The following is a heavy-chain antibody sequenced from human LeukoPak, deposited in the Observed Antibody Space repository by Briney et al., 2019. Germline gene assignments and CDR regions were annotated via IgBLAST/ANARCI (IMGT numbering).Heavy chain of an antibody. J-gene: IGHJ4*02. CDR3: AKDRGGITGTTGNFDY. CDR1: GFTFSSYA. V-gene: IGHV3-23*01. D-gene: IGHD1-20*01. Sequence: GGSLRLSCAASGFTFSSYAMSWVRQAPGKGLEWVSAISGSGGSTYYADSVKGRFTISRDNSKNTLYLQMNSLRAEDTAVYYCAKDRGGITGTTGNFDYWGQGTLVTVSS. CDR2: ISGSGGST.